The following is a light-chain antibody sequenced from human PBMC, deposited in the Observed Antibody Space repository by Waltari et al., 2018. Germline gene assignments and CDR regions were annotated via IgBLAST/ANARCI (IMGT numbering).Light chain of an antibody. CDR1: RSVSNW. Sequence: CRASRSVSNWVAWYQQKSGNAPQLLIYETSSLRSGVPSRFSVSGSGTEFTLTITSLQPDDFATYYCQQYNDYATWAFGQGTKVEVK. CDR3: QQYNDYATWA. CDR2: ETS. V-gene: IGKV1-5*03. J-gene: IGKJ1*01.